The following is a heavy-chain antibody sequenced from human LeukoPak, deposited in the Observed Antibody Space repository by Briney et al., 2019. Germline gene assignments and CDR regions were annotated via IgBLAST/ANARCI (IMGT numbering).Heavy chain of an antibody. CDR2: IYPGDSDT. CDR1: GYSFTSYW. J-gene: IGHJ6*02. D-gene: IGHD2-2*01. V-gene: IGHV5-51*01. CDR3: ARRDGYCSSTSCYADYYYGMDV. Sequence: GESLKISCKGSGYSFTSYWIGWVRQMPGKGLEWMGIIYPGDSDTGYSPSFQGQVTISADKSISTAYLQWSSLKASDTAMYYCARRDGYCSSTSCYADYYYGMDVWGQGTTVTVSS.